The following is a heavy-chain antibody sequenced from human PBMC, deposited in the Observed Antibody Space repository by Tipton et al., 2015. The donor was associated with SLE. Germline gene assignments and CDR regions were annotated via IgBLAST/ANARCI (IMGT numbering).Heavy chain of an antibody. CDR3: ARDFPFRWGLDAFDI. CDR1: GGSFSGYY. J-gene: IGHJ3*02. D-gene: IGHD7-27*01. V-gene: IGHV4-34*01. CDR2: INHSGST. Sequence: TLSLTCAVYGGSFSGYYWSWIRQPPGKGLEWIGEINHSGSTNYNPSLESRVTISVDTSKNQFSLKLSSVTPEDTAVYYCARDFPFRWGLDAFDIGGQRTMVTVSS.